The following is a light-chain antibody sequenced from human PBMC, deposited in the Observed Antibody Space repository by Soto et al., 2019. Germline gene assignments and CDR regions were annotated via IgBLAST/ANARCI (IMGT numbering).Light chain of an antibody. CDR2: DAS. CDR1: QNISSW. V-gene: IGKV1-5*01. Sequence: DMGMTHYPCTLDASVGDRVTITCLDSQNISSWLAWYQQRPGKPPKHLIYDASSLESGVPSRFSGSGSGTEYTLTISSRQPDDVATYYCQQYNSNSITFGQGTRLEIK. CDR3: QQYNSNSIT. J-gene: IGKJ5*01.